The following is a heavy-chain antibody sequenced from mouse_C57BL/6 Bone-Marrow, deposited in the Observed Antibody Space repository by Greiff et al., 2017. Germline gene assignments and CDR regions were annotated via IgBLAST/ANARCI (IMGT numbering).Heavy chain of an antibody. CDR2: IDPNSGGT. D-gene: IGHD1-1*01. J-gene: IGHJ2*01. CDR3: SRRKITTVVYFDY. Sequence: QVQLQQPGAELVKPGASVKLSCKASGYTFTSYWMHWVKQRPGRGLEWIGRIDPNSGGTKYNEKFKSKATLTVDKPSSTAYMQLSSLTSEDSAVYYWSRRKITTVVYFDYWGQGTTLTVSS. CDR1: GYTFTSYW. V-gene: IGHV1-72*01.